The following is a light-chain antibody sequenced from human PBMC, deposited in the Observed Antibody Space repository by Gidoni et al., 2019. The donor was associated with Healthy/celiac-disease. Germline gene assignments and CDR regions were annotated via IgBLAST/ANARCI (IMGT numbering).Light chain of an antibody. CDR3: QSYDSSLSGSVV. CDR1: SSNIGAGYD. V-gene: IGLV1-40*01. CDR2: AKR. Sequence: QSVLTQPPSVSGAPGQRVTISCTGSSSNIGAGYDVHWYQQLPGTAPKVLIYAKRNRPSGVSDRFSGSKSGTSASLAITGLQAEDEADYYCQSYDSSLSGSVVFGGGTKLTVL. J-gene: IGLJ2*01.